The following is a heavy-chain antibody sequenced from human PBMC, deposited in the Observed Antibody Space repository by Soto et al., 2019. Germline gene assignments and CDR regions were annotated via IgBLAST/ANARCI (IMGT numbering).Heavy chain of an antibody. CDR3: AREATVTTNGMDV. J-gene: IGHJ6*02. CDR1: GGSISSGGDY. Sequence: QVQLQESGPGLVKPSQTLSLTCTVSGGSISSGGDYWSWIRQHPGKGLEWIGYIYYSGSTYYNPSLKSRVTISVDTSKNQFSLKLSSVTAADTAVYYCAREATVTTNGMDVWGQGTTVTVSS. CDR2: IYYSGST. V-gene: IGHV4-31*03. D-gene: IGHD4-17*01.